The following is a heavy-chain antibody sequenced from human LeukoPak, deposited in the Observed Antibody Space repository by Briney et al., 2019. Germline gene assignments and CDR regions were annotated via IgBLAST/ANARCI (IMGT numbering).Heavy chain of an antibody. V-gene: IGHV3-30*03. Sequence: GGSLRLSCAASGFTFSSYGMHWVRQAPGKGLEWVAVISYDGSNKYYADSVKGRFTISRDNSKNSLYLQMNSLRAADTAVYYCARDSLRTALYYMDIWGKGTTVTVSS. CDR3: ARDSLRTALYYMDI. J-gene: IGHJ6*03. CDR2: ISYDGSNK. CDR1: GFTFSSYG.